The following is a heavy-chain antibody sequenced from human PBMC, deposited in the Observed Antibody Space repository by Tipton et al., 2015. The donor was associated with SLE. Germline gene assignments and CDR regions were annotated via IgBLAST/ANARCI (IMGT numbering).Heavy chain of an antibody. CDR3: ARDLLHGDPGPFEI. V-gene: IGHV4-61*02. CDR2: IYSSGRT. Sequence: TLSLTCTVSGGFINNGAYYWSWIRQPAGMGLEWIGRIYSSGRTNYNPSLRSRVTISIDTPKNQFSLSLSSVTAADTAMYYCARDLLHGDPGPFEIWGQGTTVTVSS. D-gene: IGHD7-27*01. J-gene: IGHJ3*02. CDR1: GGFINNGAYY.